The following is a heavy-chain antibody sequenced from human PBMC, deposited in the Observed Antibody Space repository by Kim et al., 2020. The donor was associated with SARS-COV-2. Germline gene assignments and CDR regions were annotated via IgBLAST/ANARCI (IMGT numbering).Heavy chain of an antibody. CDR3: ARERNNDQYRDLYFDS. V-gene: IGHV3-11*06. J-gene: IGHJ4*02. Sequence: ERGRFAITRDNAKNSLYLQMTSRRAEDTAVYYCARERNNDQYRDLYFDSWGQGTLVTVSS. D-gene: IGHD5-18*01.